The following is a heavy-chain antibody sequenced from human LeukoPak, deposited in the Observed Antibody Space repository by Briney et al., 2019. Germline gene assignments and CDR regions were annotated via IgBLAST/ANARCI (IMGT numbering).Heavy chain of an antibody. J-gene: IGHJ4*02. Sequence: GGSLRLSCAASGFTVSSNYMSWVRQAPGKGLEWVSVIYSGGSTYYADSVEGRFTISRDNSKNTLYLQMNSLRAEDTAVYYCASSQYGPSFDYWGQGTLVTVSS. V-gene: IGHV3-53*01. CDR3: ASSQYGPSFDY. CDR1: GFTVSSNY. D-gene: IGHD2-2*01. CDR2: IYSGGST.